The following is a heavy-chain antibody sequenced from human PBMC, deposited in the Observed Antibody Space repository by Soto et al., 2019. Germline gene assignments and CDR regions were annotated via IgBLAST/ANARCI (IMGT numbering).Heavy chain of an antibody. CDR2: IYYSGST. V-gene: IGHV4-59*01. CDR3: ARVPGVAVAGTYYYYGMDV. Sequence: SETLSLTCTVSGGSISSYYWSWIRQPPGKGLEWIGYIYYSGSTNYNPTLKSRVTISVDTSKNQFSLKLSSVTAADSAVYYCARVPGVAVAGTYYYYGMDVWGQGTTVTVSS. D-gene: IGHD6-19*01. CDR1: GGSISSYY. J-gene: IGHJ6*02.